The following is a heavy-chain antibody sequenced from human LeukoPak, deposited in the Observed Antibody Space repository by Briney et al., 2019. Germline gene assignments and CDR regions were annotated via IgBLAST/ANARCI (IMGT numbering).Heavy chain of an antibody. CDR1: GGSIRSSSYY. CDR2: ISGSGGST. Sequence: ETLSLTCTVSGGSIRSSSYYWGWVRQAPGKGLEWVSAISGSGGSTYYADSVKGRFTISRDNSKNTLYLQMNSLRAEDTAVYYCAKGLGGYRYYFDYWGQGTLVTVSS. CDR3: AKGLGGYRYYFDY. J-gene: IGHJ4*02. D-gene: IGHD2-21*02. V-gene: IGHV3-23*01.